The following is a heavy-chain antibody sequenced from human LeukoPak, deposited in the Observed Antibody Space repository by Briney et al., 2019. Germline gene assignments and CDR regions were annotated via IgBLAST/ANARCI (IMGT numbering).Heavy chain of an antibody. CDR2: INPNIGAT. D-gene: IGHD2/OR15-2a*01. Sequence: ASVKVSCKASGYTFTDYYIHWVRQAPGQGLEWMGWINPNIGATKSAQKFQGRVTITRDTSISTAYMELNRLISDNAAVYYCAAEYCRAANCHAGFDYWGQGTLVTVSS. V-gene: IGHV1-2*02. CDR3: AAEYCRAANCHAGFDY. J-gene: IGHJ4*02. CDR1: GYTFTDYY.